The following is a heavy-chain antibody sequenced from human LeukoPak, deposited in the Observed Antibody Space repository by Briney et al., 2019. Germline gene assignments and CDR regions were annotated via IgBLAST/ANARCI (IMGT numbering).Heavy chain of an antibody. V-gene: IGHV4-39*01. CDR3: ARTRGLGELLWEGFDP. Sequence: SATLSLTCTLSGGSITTTTYYWGWIRQPPGKGLEWIGSSYYSGNTYYNPSLKSRLTISIDTSRKQFSLKLSSVTAADTAVYYCARTRGLGELLWEGFDPGGQGTLVTVSS. CDR2: SYYSGNT. CDR1: GGSITTTTYY. D-gene: IGHD3-10*01. J-gene: IGHJ5*02.